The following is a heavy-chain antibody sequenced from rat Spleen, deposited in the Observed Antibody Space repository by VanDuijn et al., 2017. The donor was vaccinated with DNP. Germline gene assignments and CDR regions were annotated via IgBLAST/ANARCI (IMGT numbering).Heavy chain of an antibody. CDR1: GFTFSYYG. CDR3: AKNSGYYFDY. CDR2: ISASGGST. Sequence: EVQLVESGGGLVQPGNSLKLSCAASGFTFSYYGMAWVRQAPKKGLEWVASISASGGSTSYRDSVKGRFTISRDNAKSILYLQMDSLKSEDTATYYCAKNSGYYFDYWGQGVMVTVSS. D-gene: IGHD4-3*01. J-gene: IGHJ2*01. V-gene: IGHV5S23*01.